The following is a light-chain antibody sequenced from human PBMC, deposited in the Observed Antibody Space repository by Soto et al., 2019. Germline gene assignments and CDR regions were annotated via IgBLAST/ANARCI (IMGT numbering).Light chain of an antibody. V-gene: IGLV3-21*04. J-gene: IGLJ1*01. CDR3: QVWNTTSDHSV. Sequence: SYELTQPPSVSVAPGKTASITCGENNIGSKSVHWYQQKPGQAPVLVIYYDSDRPSGIPERFSGSNSGNTATLTISRVEAGDEADYFCQVWNTTSDHSVFGTGTKLTV. CDR2: YDS. CDR1: NIGSKS.